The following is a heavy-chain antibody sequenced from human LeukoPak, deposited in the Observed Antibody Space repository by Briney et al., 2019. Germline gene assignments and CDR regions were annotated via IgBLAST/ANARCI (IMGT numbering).Heavy chain of an antibody. Sequence: GGSLRLSCAASGFTFSSYAMSWVRQAPGKGLEWVSAISGSGGSTYYADSVKGRFTISRDNSKNTLYLQMNSLRAEDTAVYYCAKGAGAYYYDSSGYYYGAFDIWGQGTMVTVSS. CDR3: AKGAGAYYYDSSGYYYGAFDI. D-gene: IGHD3-22*01. J-gene: IGHJ3*02. CDR1: GFTFSSYA. CDR2: ISGSGGST. V-gene: IGHV3-23*01.